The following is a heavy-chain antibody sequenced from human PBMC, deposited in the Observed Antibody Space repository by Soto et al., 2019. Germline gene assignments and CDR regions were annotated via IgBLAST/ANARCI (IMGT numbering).Heavy chain of an antibody. D-gene: IGHD6-19*01. Sequence: GGSLRFSCSASGFRFSSNPMGGVRQVPGKGLEWVSVLSDRGDTTYYADSVKGRFTISRDNSNNALFLQMSSLRDEDTAIYYCAKDARRTDGWYYFDYWGQGALVTVSS. CDR3: AKDARRTDGWYYFDY. CDR2: LSDRGDTT. J-gene: IGHJ4*02. V-gene: IGHV3-23*01. CDR1: GFRFSSNP.